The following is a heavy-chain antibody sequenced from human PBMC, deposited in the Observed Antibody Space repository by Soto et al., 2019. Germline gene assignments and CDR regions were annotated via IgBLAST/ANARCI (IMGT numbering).Heavy chain of an antibody. V-gene: IGHV3-23*01. Sequence: GSLRLSCAASGFTFSSYAMSWVRQAPGKGLEWVSAISGSGGSTYYADSVKGRFTISRDNSKNTLYLQMNSLRAEDTAVYYCAKVPSSSPRSDYWGQGTLVTVSS. CDR1: GFTFSSYA. J-gene: IGHJ4*02. CDR3: AKVPSSSPRSDY. D-gene: IGHD6-6*01. CDR2: ISGSGGST.